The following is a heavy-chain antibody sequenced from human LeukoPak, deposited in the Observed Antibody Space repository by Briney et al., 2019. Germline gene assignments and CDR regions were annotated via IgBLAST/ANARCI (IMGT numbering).Heavy chain of an antibody. V-gene: IGHV1-2*02. CDR1: GYTFTDYY. Sequence: ASVKVSCKASGYTFTDYYIHWVRLAPGQGLEWMGWINPNSGGTNYAQKFQGRVTMTRKTSISTAYMELSRLRSDDTAVYYCARQGYGGHSQGAADYWGQGTLVTVSS. J-gene: IGHJ4*02. CDR3: ARQGYGGHSQGAADY. D-gene: IGHD4-23*01. CDR2: INPNSGGT.